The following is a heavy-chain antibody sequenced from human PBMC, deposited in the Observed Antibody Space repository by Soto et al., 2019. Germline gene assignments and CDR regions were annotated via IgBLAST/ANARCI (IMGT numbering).Heavy chain of an antibody. CDR1: EIIFSGYG. V-gene: IGHV3-30*02. Sequence: PGGSLRLSCAVSEIIFSGYGMHWVRQAPGKGLEWVAVIRFDGSNKYYADSVKGRFTISRDNSKNTLYLQMNSLRAEDTAVYYCAKDRSSGWYDYYYYGMDVWGQGTTVTVSS. CDR2: IRFDGSNK. J-gene: IGHJ6*02. CDR3: AKDRSSGWYDYYYYGMDV. D-gene: IGHD6-19*01.